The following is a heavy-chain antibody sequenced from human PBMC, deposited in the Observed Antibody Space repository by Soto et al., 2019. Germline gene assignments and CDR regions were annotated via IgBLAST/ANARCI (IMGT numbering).Heavy chain of an antibody. V-gene: IGHV3-30*18. CDR2: ISYDGSNK. J-gene: IGHJ6*03. Sequence: PGGSLRLSCAASGFTFSSYGMHWVRQAPGKGLEWVAVISYDGSNKYYADSVKGRFTISRDNSKNTLYLQMNSLRAEDTAVYYCAKGKSEGNYFFGPYYYYYYMDVWGKGTTVTVSS. CDR1: GFTFSSYG. D-gene: IGHD1-7*01. CDR3: AKGKSEGNYFFGPYYYYYYMDV.